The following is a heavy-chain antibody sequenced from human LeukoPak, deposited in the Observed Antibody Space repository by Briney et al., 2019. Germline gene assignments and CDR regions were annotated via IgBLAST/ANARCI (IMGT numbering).Heavy chain of an antibody. V-gene: IGHV1-18*01. CDR3: ARMVHPTDAFDI. D-gene: IGHD1-1*01. CDR2: ISAYNGNT. Sequence: ASVKVSCKASRYTFTSYGISWVRQAPGQGLEWMGWISAYNGNTNYAQKLQGRVTMTTDTSTSTAYMELRSLRSDDTAVYYCARMVHPTDAFDIWGRGTMVTLSS. J-gene: IGHJ3*02. CDR1: RYTFTSYG.